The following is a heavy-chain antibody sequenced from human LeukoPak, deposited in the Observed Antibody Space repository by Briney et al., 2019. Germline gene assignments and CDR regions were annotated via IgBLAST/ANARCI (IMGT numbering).Heavy chain of an antibody. J-gene: IGHJ6*03. CDR2: IRYDGSNK. CDR1: GFTFSSYG. V-gene: IGHV3-30*02. CDR3: AKDGVTMVRGVILPYYYYYMDV. D-gene: IGHD3-10*01. Sequence: PGRSLRLSCAASGFTFSSYGMHWVRQAPGKGLEWVAFIRYDGSNKYYADSVKGRFTISRDNSKNTLYLQMNSLRAEDTAVYYCAKDGVTMVRGVILPYYYYYMDVWGKGTTVTISS.